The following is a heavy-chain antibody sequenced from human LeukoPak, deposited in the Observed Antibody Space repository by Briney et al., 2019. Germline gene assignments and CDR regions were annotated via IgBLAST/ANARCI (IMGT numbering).Heavy chain of an antibody. D-gene: IGHD3-16*01. V-gene: IGHV4-4*07. CDR3: ARGGVYGGDIGEFDY. J-gene: IGHJ4*02. Sequence: PSETLSLTCTVSGGSITTHYWGWIRQPAGKGLEWVGRTYVIWSTNHNPSLKSRLTMSVDASKHQFPLRLNSVTAADTAVYYCARGGVYGGDIGEFDYWGQGALVTVSS. CDR2: TYVIWST. CDR1: GGSITTHY.